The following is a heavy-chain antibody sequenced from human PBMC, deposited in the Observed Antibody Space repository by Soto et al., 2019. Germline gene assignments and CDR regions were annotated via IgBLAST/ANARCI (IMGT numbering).Heavy chain of an antibody. D-gene: IGHD1-26*01. V-gene: IGHV3-23*01. Sequence: LRLSCAASGFTFSSYDMSWVRQAPGKGLEWVSAISGSGVSTYYADSVKGRFSISRDKSKNTLYLQMNSLRAEDTAVYYCAKHSGTSRFDYWGQGTLVTVSS. CDR3: AKHSGTSRFDY. CDR1: GFTFSSYD. J-gene: IGHJ4*02. CDR2: ISGSGVST.